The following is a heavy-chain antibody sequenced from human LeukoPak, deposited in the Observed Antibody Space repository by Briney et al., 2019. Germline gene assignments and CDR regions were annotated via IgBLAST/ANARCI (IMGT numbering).Heavy chain of an antibody. CDR2: IYYSGST. J-gene: IGHJ4*02. Sequence: PSETLSLTCTVSGGSISSGGFYWSWIRQHPGKGLEWIGYIYYSGSTYYNPSLKSRVTMSVDTSKNQFSLKLSSVTAADTAVYYCATLGYCSSTSCYDYWGQGTLVTVSS. V-gene: IGHV4-31*03. CDR3: ATLGYCSSTSCYDY. CDR1: GGSISSGGFY. D-gene: IGHD2-2*01.